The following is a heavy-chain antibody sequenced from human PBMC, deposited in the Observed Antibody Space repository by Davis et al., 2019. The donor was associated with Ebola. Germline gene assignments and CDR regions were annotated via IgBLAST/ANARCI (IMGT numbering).Heavy chain of an antibody. Sequence: AASVKVSCKASGYTFTGYYMHWVRQAPGQGLEWMGIINPSGGSTSYAQKFQGRVTMTRDTSTSTVYMELSSLRSEDTAVYYCARHWSLFGSGRPFDYWGQGTLVTVSS. V-gene: IGHV1-46*01. CDR3: ARHWSLFGSGRPFDY. CDR2: INPSGGST. J-gene: IGHJ4*02. D-gene: IGHD3-10*01. CDR1: GYTFTGYY.